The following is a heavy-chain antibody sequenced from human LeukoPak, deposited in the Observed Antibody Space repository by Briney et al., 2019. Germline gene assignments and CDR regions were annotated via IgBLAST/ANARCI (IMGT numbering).Heavy chain of an antibody. CDR2: ISSNGGST. Sequence: GASLRLSCAASGFTFSSYAMHWVRQAPGKGLEYVSAISSNGGSTYYANSVKGRFTISRDNSKNTLYLQMGSLRAEDMAVYYCARGQVDTAMDYWGQGTLVTVSS. D-gene: IGHD5-18*01. J-gene: IGHJ4*02. CDR3: ARGQVDTAMDY. CDR1: GFTFSSYA. V-gene: IGHV3-64*01.